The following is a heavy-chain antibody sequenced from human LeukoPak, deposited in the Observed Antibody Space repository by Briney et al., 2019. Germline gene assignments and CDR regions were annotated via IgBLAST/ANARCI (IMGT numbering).Heavy chain of an antibody. J-gene: IGHJ3*02. CDR2: ISSSSSTI. V-gene: IGHV3-48*01. Sequence: GGSLRLSCAASGFTFSSYAMSWVRQAPGKGLEWVSYISSSSSTIYYADSVKGRFTISRDNAKNSLYLQMNSLRAEDTAVYYCARDPITMIVVAHPNGGAFDIWGQGTMVTVSS. CDR1: GFTFSSYA. CDR3: ARDPITMIVVAHPNGGAFDI. D-gene: IGHD3-22*01.